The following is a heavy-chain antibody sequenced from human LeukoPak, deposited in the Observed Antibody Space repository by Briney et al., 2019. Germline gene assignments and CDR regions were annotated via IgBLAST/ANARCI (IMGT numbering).Heavy chain of an antibody. CDR1: GGTFISYA. J-gene: IGHJ4*02. V-gene: IGHV1-69*13. CDR2: IIPIFGTA. D-gene: IGHD1-26*01. CDR3: ARGVVGATTGAYSFDY. Sequence: SVKVPCKASGGTFISYAISWVRQAPGQGLEWMGGIIPIFGTANYAQKFQGRVTIIADESTSTAYMELSSLRSEDTAVYYCARGVVGATTGAYSFDYWGRGTLVTVSS.